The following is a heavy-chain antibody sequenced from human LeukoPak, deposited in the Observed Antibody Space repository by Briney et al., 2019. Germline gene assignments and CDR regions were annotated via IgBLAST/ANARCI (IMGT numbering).Heavy chain of an antibody. CDR1: GYTFTSYD. CDR2: MNPNSGNT. Sequence: ASVKLSCKASGYTFTSYDINWVRQATGQGLEWMGWMNPNSGNTGYEQKFQGRVTITRNTSISTAYMELSSLRSEDTVVYYCPRGDTHSGRYSWGQGTLVTLSS. CDR3: PRGDTHSGRYS. J-gene: IGHJ4*02. D-gene: IGHD1-26*01. V-gene: IGHV1-8*03.